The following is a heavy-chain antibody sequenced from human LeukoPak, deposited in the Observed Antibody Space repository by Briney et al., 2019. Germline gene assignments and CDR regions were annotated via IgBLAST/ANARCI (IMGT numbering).Heavy chain of an antibody. Sequence: GGSLRLSCAASGFSFSTYSMNWVRQAPGKGLEWVSSISSSSSYIYYADSVKGRFTISRDNAKNSLYLQMNSLRAEDTAVYYCARDTYSSGWSAYWYFDLWGRGTLVTVSS. CDR2: ISSSSSYI. CDR3: ARDTYSSGWSAYWYFDL. J-gene: IGHJ2*01. D-gene: IGHD6-19*01. V-gene: IGHV3-21*01. CDR1: GFSFSTYS.